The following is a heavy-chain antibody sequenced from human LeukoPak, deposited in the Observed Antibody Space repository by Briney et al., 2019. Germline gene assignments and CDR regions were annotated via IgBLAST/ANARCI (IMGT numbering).Heavy chain of an antibody. D-gene: IGHD2/OR15-2a*01. Sequence: PGGSLRLSCAASGSTFSSYGMHWVRQAPGKGLEWVSSISSSSSYIYYADSVKGRFTISRDNAKNSLYLQMNSLRAEDTAVYYCARDKTLDYWGQGTLVTVSS. CDR1: GSTFSSYG. V-gene: IGHV3-21*01. CDR3: ARDKTLDY. J-gene: IGHJ4*02. CDR2: ISSSSSYI.